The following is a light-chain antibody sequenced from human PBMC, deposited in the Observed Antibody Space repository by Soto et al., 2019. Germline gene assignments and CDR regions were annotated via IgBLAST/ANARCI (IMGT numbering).Light chain of an antibody. CDR2: DVS. CDR3: SSYAGSSTHV. Sequence: QSVLTQPRSVSGSPGQSVTISCTGTSSDVGGYNYVSWYQQHPGKAPKLMIYDVSKRPSGVPDRFSGSKSGNTASLTISGLDAEDDADYYCSSYAGSSTHVFGGGTKLTVL. J-gene: IGLJ2*01. CDR1: SSDVGGYNY. V-gene: IGLV2-11*01.